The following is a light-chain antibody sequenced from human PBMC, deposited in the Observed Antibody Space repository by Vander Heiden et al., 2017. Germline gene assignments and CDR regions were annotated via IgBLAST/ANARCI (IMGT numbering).Light chain of an antibody. CDR3: QQRSNWPPKYT. CDR2: DAS. CDR1: QRVSSY. V-gene: IGKV3-11*01. J-gene: IGKJ2*01. Sequence: VLTQSPATLSLSPGERATLSCRASQRVSSYLAWYQQKPGQAPRLLIYDASNRATGIPARFSGSESGTDFTLTISSLEPEDFAVYYCQQRSNWPPKYTFGQGTKLEIK.